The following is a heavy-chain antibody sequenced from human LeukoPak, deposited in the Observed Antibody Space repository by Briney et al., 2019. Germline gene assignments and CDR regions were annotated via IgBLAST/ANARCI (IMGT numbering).Heavy chain of an antibody. D-gene: IGHD1-26*01. CDR3: ARAAHRGSYVWFDP. Sequence: SETLSLTCTVSGGSVSSGIYCWGWIRQPPGKGLEWIGNFYYSGSANYNPSLKSRVTISVDTSKNHFSLKLTSVTAADTAVYYCARAAHRGSYVWFDPWGQGTLVTVSS. J-gene: IGHJ5*02. V-gene: IGHV4-61*03. CDR2: FYYSGSA. CDR1: GGSVSSGIYC.